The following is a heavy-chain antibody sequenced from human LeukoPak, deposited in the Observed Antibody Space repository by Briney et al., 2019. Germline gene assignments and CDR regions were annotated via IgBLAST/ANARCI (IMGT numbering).Heavy chain of an antibody. Sequence: PSETLSLTCTVSGGSISSYYWSWIRQPPGKGLEWIGYIYYSGSTYYNPSLKSRVTISVDTSKNQFSLKLSSVTAADTAVYYCAREGRDYYYYYMDVWGKGTTVTVSS. CDR1: GGSISSYY. CDR3: AREGRDYYYYYMDV. V-gene: IGHV4-59*12. CDR2: IYYSGST. J-gene: IGHJ6*03.